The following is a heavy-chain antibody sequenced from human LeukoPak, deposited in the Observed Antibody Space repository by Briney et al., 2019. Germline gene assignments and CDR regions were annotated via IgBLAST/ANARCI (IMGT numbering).Heavy chain of an antibody. D-gene: IGHD3-22*01. Sequence: GGSLRLSCAASGFTFRSYGMSWVRQAPGKGLEWVSAMSGSGDSTYYADSVKGRFTISRDNAKNSLYLQMNSLRAEDTAVYYCARTIYYYDSSGPLWGQGTLVTVSS. CDR2: MSGSGDST. J-gene: IGHJ4*02. V-gene: IGHV3-23*01. CDR3: ARTIYYYDSSGPL. CDR1: GFTFRSYG.